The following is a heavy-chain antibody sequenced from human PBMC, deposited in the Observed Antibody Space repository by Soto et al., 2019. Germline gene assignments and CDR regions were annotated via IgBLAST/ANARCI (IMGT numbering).Heavy chain of an antibody. D-gene: IGHD2-15*01. CDR1: WDSVSSNTAA. Sequence: SQTLSLTCAISWDSVSSNTAAWNWIRSSPSRGLEWLGRTYYRSNWRHDYAVSVKSRITVNPDTSKNHFSLQLNSVTPDDTAVYYCARGLACRGFDLLGQGTLIPVSS. CDR3: ARGLACRGFDL. V-gene: IGHV6-1*01. J-gene: IGHJ4*02. CDR2: TYYRSNWRH.